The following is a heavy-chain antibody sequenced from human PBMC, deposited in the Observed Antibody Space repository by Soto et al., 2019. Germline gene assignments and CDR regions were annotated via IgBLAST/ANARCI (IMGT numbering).Heavy chain of an antibody. Sequence: PGGSLRLSCAASGFTFSSYAMSWVRQAPGKGLEWVSAISGSGGSTYYADSVKGRFTISRDNSKNTLYLQMNSLRAEDTAVYYCAKVGSGELSGGMDVWGQGTTVTVSS. J-gene: IGHJ6*02. CDR1: GFTFSSYA. CDR3: AKVGSGELSGGMDV. V-gene: IGHV3-23*01. CDR2: ISGSGGST. D-gene: IGHD3-10*01.